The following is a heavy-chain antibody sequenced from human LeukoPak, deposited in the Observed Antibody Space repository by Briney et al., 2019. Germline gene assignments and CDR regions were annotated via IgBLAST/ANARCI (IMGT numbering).Heavy chain of an antibody. CDR2: IYTSGST. J-gene: IGHJ4*02. CDR1: GGSISSYY. V-gene: IGHV4-4*07. CDR3: ARMFSGTYGGIDF. D-gene: IGHD1-26*01. Sequence: SETLSLTCTVSGGSISSYYWSWIRQPAGNRLEWIGRIYTSGSTNYNPSLKSRVTMSVDTSKNQFSLMLTSVTATDTAVYYCARMFSGTYGGIDFWGQATLVTVSA.